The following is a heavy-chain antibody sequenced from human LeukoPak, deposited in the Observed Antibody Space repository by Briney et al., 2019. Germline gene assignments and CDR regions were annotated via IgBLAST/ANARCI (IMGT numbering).Heavy chain of an antibody. V-gene: IGHV3-23*01. Sequence: GGTLRLSCAASGFIFSSHGMNWVRQAPGKGLEWVSGISPSGDITYYADSVKGRFTISRDNAKNSLYLQMTSLGAEDTAVYYCARAPRGWTAVPDYWGQGTLVTVSS. J-gene: IGHJ4*02. CDR3: ARAPRGWTAVPDY. CDR2: ISPSGDIT. CDR1: GFIFSSHG. D-gene: IGHD3-10*01.